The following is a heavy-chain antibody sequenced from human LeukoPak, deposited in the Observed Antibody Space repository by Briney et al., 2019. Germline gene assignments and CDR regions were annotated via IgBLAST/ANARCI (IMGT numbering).Heavy chain of an antibody. J-gene: IGHJ6*02. D-gene: IGHD2-21*02. V-gene: IGHV3-9*01. Sequence: GGSLRLSCVASGFTFDDFAMHWVRQVPGKGMEWVSGIARNGGRAAFADSVNGRFNIARDNDKISLYQQMDSLRPEDTAFYYCAKYMGTVRKGGSWGRDVWGQGTTVTVSS. CDR1: GFTFDDFA. CDR3: AKYMGTVRKGGSWGRDV. CDR2: IARNGGRA.